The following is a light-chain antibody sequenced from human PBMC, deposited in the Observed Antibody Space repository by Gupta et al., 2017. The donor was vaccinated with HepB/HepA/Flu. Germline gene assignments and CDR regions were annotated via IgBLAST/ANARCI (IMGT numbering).Light chain of an antibody. V-gene: IGKV3/OR2-268*02. CDR2: GAS. CDR3: QQYDYPFYS. Sequence: EIVLTQSPATLSLSPGERATLSCRASQSFRSSYLSWYQQKPGQAPRLLIYGASSRATGIPDGCCSGGSGTNVIPTISSRQPEEVSVYYCQQYDYPFYSFGQGTKLEIK. CDR1: QSFRSSY. J-gene: IGKJ1*01.